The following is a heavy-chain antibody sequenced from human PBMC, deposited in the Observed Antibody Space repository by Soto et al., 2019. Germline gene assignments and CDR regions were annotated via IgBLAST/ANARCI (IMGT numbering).Heavy chain of an antibody. V-gene: IGHV3-30-3*01. CDR1: GFTFSSYA. Sequence: PGGSLRLSCAASGFTFSSYAMHWVRQAPGKGLEWVAVISYDGSNKYYADSVKGRFTISRDNSKNTLYLQMNSLRAEDTAVYYCARARRDWMIVVVISDDWGQGTLVTVYS. CDR3: ARARRDWMIVVVISDD. CDR2: ISYDGSNK. J-gene: IGHJ4*02. D-gene: IGHD3-22*01.